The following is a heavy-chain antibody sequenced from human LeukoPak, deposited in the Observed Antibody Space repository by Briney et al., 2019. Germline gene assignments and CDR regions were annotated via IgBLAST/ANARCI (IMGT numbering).Heavy chain of an antibody. V-gene: IGHV3-74*03. CDR1: VFTFSTHW. CDR3: ARGTGHSSGWYGGAYYYSYGMDV. Sequence: PGGSLRLSCAASVFTFSTHWMYWVRQAPGKGLVGVSRINNDGSSTAYADSVKGRFTISRDNTKNTPYLQMNSLRAEDTAVYYCARGTGHSSGWYGGAYYYSYGMDVWGQGTTVTVSS. J-gene: IGHJ6*02. CDR2: INNDGSST. D-gene: IGHD6-19*01.